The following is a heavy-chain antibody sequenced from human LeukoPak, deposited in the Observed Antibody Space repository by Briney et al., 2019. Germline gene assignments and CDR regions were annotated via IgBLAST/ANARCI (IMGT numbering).Heavy chain of an antibody. Sequence: ASVTFSCKSSGYTFTCYYMHCVRQPPGQGLEWMGGINPNSGGTNYAQKFQGWVTITRDTSISTAYMELSRLRSDDTAVYYCARGGLSSSWTDGGDYWGQGTLVTVSS. CDR3: ARGGLSSSWTDGGDY. V-gene: IGHV1-2*04. CDR2: INPNSGGT. CDR1: GYTFTCYY. D-gene: IGHD6-13*01. J-gene: IGHJ4*02.